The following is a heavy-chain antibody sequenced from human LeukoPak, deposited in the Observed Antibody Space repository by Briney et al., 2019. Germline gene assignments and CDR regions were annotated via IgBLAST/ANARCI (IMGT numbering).Heavy chain of an antibody. D-gene: IGHD3-3*01. J-gene: IGHJ4*02. CDR3: ARGYYDFWSGYWFDY. V-gene: IGHV4-59*12. CDR2: IYYSGST. Sequence: SETLSLTCTVSGGSISSYYWSWIRQPPGKGLEWIGYIYYSGSTNYNPSLKSRVTISVDTSKNQFSLKLSSVTAADTAVYYCARGYYDFWSGYWFDYWGQGTLVTVSS. CDR1: GGSISSYY.